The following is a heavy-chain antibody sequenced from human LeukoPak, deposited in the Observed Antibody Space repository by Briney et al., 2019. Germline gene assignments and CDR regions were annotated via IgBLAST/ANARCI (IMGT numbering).Heavy chain of an antibody. Sequence: GGSLRLSCAASGFAFSTFAMIWVRQPPGKGLEWVSSIFPSGGEIHYADSVRGRFTISRDNSKSTLSLQMNSLRVEDTAIYYCATYRQVLLPFESWGQGTLVTVSS. CDR1: GFAFSTFA. V-gene: IGHV3-23*01. CDR2: IFPSGGEI. D-gene: IGHD2-8*02. CDR3: ATYRQVLLPFES. J-gene: IGHJ4*02.